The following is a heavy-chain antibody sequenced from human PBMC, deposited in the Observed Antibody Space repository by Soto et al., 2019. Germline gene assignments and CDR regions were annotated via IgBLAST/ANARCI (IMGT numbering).Heavy chain of an antibody. Sequence: GGSLRLSCAASGFTFSSYSMNWVRQAPGKGLEWVSSISSSSSYIYYADSVKGRFTISRDNAKNSLYLQMNSLRAEDTAVYYCARGNDGGDAFDIWGQGTMVTVSS. CDR3: ARGNDGGDAFDI. CDR1: GFTFSSYS. CDR2: ISSSSSYI. D-gene: IGHD1-1*01. V-gene: IGHV3-21*01. J-gene: IGHJ3*02.